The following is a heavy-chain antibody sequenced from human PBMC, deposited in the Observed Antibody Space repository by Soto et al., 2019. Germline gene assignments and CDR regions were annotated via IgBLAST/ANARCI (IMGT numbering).Heavy chain of an antibody. D-gene: IGHD4-17*01. CDR3: ARDPWVGDIGDY. CDR1: GFTVGSAY. J-gene: IGHJ4*02. V-gene: IGHV3-66*01. CDR2: IYSGGNT. Sequence: DVQLVESGGVLVLRGESLRLSCAASGFTVGSAYMSWVRPAPGKGLEWVAGIYSGGNTDYADSVKGRFTISRDTSKNRLYLQMNSLRAEDAAIYYCARDPWVGDIGDYWGQGTLVTVSS.